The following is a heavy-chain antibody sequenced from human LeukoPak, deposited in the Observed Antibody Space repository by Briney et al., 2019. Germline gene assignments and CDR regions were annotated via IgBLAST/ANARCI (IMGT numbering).Heavy chain of an antibody. Sequence: EASVKVSCKASGYTFTSYDINWVRQATGQGLEWMGWMNPNSGNTGYAQKFQGRVTMTRNTSISTAYMELSSLRSEDTAVYYCARGTNYDFWSGYYTLYYWGQGTLVTVSS. CDR3: ARGTNYDFWSGYYTLYY. J-gene: IGHJ4*02. CDR2: MNPNSGNT. V-gene: IGHV1-8*01. CDR1: GYTFTSYD. D-gene: IGHD3-3*01.